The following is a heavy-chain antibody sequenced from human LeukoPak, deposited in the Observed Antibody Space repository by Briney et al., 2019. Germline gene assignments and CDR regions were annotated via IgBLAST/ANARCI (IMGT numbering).Heavy chain of an antibody. CDR2: IYWNDDK. J-gene: IGHJ3*02. CDR3: AHSPGYCSSTSCYTGAFDI. V-gene: IGHV2-5*01. Sequence: SGPTLVKPTQTLTLTCTFSGFSLSTSGVGVGWIGQPPGNALEWLALIYWNDDKRYSPSLKSRLTITKDTSKNQVALTMTNIYPVGTTPNYCAHSPGYCSSTSCYTGAFDIWGQGTMVTVAS. CDR1: GFSLSTSGVG. D-gene: IGHD2-2*02.